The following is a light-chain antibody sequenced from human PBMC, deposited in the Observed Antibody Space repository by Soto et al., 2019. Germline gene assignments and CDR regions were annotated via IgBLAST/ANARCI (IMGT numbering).Light chain of an antibody. CDR3: QQYGRT. CDR1: QSVNRSY. J-gene: IGKJ1*01. V-gene: IGKV3-20*01. CDR2: GAS. Sequence: ESVWTQSPCTLSLSPGERATLSCRASQSVNRSYLAWYQQKPGQAPRLLIYGASSRATGIPDRFSGSGSGTDFTLTISRLEPEDFAVYYCQQYGRTFGQGTKVDIK.